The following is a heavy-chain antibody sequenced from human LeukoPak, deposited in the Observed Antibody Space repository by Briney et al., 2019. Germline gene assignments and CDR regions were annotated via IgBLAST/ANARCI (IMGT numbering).Heavy chain of an antibody. D-gene: IGHD3-22*01. Sequence: ASETLSLTCTVSGYSISSGYYWGWIRQPPGKGQEWIGSMYHSGSTYYNPSLKSRVTISVDTSENQFSLKLTSVTAADTAVYYCARDYDRSGRFDYWGQGTLVTVSS. CDR1: GYSISSGYY. V-gene: IGHV4-38-2*02. CDR3: ARDYDRSGRFDY. J-gene: IGHJ4*02. CDR2: MYHSGST.